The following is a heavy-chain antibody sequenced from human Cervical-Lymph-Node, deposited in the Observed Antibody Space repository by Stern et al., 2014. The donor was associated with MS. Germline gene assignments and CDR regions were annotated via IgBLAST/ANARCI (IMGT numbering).Heavy chain of an antibody. CDR1: GFTFSSSW. Sequence: EEQLVQSGGGLVQPGGSLRLSWAASGFTFSSSWMHLVRQAPGKGLVRVSRLNSDGSRTTYADSVKGRFTISRDNAKNTLYLQMSSLRAEDTAVYYCARDPSYDSSGYYSYFDYWGQGTLVTVSS. CDR3: ARDPSYDSSGYYSYFDY. V-gene: IGHV3-74*01. D-gene: IGHD3-22*01. CDR2: LNSDGSRT. J-gene: IGHJ4*02.